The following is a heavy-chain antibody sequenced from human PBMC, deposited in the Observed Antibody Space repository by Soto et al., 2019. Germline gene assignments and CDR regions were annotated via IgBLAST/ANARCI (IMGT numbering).Heavy chain of an antibody. J-gene: IGHJ6*04. CDR1: GGSISSSSYY. CDR2: IYYSGST. Sequence: SETLSLTCTVSGGSISSSSYYWGWIRQPPGKGLEWIGSIYYSGSTYYNPSLKSRVTISVDTSKNQFSLKLSSVTAADTAVYYCARHVGIIRFLEWFFYGMDVWGKGTTVT. V-gene: IGHV4-39*01. CDR3: ARHVGIIRFLEWFFYGMDV. D-gene: IGHD3-3*01.